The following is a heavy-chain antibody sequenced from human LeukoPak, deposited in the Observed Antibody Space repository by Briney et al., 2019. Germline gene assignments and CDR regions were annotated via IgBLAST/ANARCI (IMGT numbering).Heavy chain of an antibody. D-gene: IGHD3-22*01. CDR3: VRDWGYDSSGYWQKYFDT. J-gene: IGHJ4*02. CDR2: INHDGSST. Sequence: GRSLRLSCVTSGFTFSSYGMHWVRQVPGKGLVWVSRINHDGSSTNYADSVKGRFTISRDNAKNTVYLQMNSLRAEDTAVYYCVRDWGYDSSGYWQKYFDTWGQGTLVTVSS. V-gene: IGHV3-74*01. CDR1: GFTFSSYG.